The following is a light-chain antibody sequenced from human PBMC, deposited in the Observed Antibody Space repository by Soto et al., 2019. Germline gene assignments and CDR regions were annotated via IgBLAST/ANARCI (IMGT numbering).Light chain of an antibody. CDR1: QSVSSN. Sequence: EIVMTQSPATLSVSPGDRATLSCRASQSVSSNLGWYQQKPGQAPRLLIYGASTRASGIPARFSGSGSGTDFTLTISSLQSEDFATYYCQQYNTFSYSFGQGTKLEIK. J-gene: IGKJ2*03. V-gene: IGKV3-15*01. CDR3: QQYNTFSYS. CDR2: GAS.